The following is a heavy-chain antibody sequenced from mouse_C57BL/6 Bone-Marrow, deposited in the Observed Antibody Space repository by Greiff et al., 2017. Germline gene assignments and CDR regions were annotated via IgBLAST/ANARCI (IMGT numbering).Heavy chain of an antibody. CDR3: TVVATDYFDY. CDR1: GYTFTSYW. Sequence: VQGVESGAELAKPGASVKLSCKASGYTFTSYWMHWVKQRPGQGLEWIGYINPSSGYTKYNQKFKDKATLTADKSSSTAYMQLSSLTYEDSASNITTVVATDYFDYWGQGTTLTVSS. CDR2: INPSSGYT. J-gene: IGHJ2*01. V-gene: IGHV1-7*01. D-gene: IGHD1-1*01.